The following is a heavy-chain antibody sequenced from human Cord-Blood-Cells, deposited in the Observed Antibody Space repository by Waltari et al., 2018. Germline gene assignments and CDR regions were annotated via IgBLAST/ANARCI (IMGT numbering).Heavy chain of an antibody. J-gene: IGHJ3*02. CDR2: INHSGST. D-gene: IGHD6-13*01. CDR3: ARVQPNSSSWYGDAFDI. V-gene: IGHV4-34*01. Sequence: QVQLQQWGAGLLKPSETLSLTCAVYGGSFCGYYWRWIRPPPGKGLEWIGEINHSGSTNYNPSLKSRVTISVDTSKNQFSLKLSSVTAADTAVYYCARVQPNSSSWYGDAFDIWGQGTMVTVSS. CDR1: GGSFCGYY.